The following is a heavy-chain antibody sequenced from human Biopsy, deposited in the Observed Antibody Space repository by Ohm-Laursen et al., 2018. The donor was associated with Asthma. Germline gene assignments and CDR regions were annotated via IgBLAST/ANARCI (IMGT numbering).Heavy chain of an antibody. CDR1: GFSFSNFA. CDR2: ISKDASTQ. CDR3: VRDGTDDAVDI. V-gene: IGHV3-30*01. D-gene: IGHD1-1*01. J-gene: IGHJ3*02. Sequence: SLRLSCSASGFSFSNFAIHWVRQAPGKGLEWMGVISKDASTQGYADSVKGRFTMARDNSKNTLDLQMNSLREEDTAEYYGVRDGTDDAVDIWGQGTVVSVSS.